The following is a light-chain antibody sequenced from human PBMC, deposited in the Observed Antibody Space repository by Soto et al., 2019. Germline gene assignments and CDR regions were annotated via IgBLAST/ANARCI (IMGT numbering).Light chain of an antibody. J-gene: IGKJ1*01. CDR2: GAS. CDR1: QSVSSTY. V-gene: IGKV3-20*01. Sequence: EIVLTQSPGTLSLSPGERATLSCRASQSVSSTYLAWCQQKPGQAPRLLIYGASSRATGIPDRFSGSGSGTDFTLTISRLEPEDFAVYYCQQYGSSPGTFGQGTTVEIK. CDR3: QQYGSSPGT.